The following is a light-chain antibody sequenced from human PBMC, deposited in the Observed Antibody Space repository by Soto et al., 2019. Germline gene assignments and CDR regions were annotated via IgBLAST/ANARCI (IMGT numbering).Light chain of an antibody. Sequence: EIVLTQSPGTLSLSPGARDPLSCRASQSVSNNYLAWYQQKPGQAPRLLIYGASNRATGIPDRFSGSGSGTDFTLTISRLEPEDFAVYYCQQYGSSLRTFGQGTKVDIK. CDR3: QQYGSSLRT. CDR1: QSVSNNY. V-gene: IGKV3-20*01. CDR2: GAS. J-gene: IGKJ1*01.